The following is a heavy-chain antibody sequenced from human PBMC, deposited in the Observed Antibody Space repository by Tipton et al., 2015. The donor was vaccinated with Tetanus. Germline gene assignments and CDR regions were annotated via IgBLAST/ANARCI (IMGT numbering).Heavy chain of an antibody. CDR1: GASINAGGYL. CDR2: IYYTALT. J-gene: IGHJ4*02. V-gene: IGHV4-31*03. Sequence: TLSLTCTVSGASINAGGYLWAWVRQHSGKGLEWIGNIYYTALTSYTPSLSGRVTISVDTSKNQFSLSLTSVTAADTAVYYCARGLPREPWCFDYWGQGMQVTVSS. D-gene: IGHD1-26*01. CDR3: ARGLPREPWCFDY.